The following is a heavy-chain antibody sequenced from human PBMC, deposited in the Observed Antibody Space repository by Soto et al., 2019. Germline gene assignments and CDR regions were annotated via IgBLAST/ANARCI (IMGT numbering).Heavy chain of an antibody. D-gene: IGHD2-8*02. CDR2: IYPDDSDT. Sequence: GESLKISCQASVYSFSNFWIAWVRQMPGEGLELLGIIYPDDSDTRYSPSFLGQVTISADKSIKTTYLQWSSLKASDTAIYFCASSVLVTSTMNYFDLWGQGTPVTVSS. CDR1: VYSFSNFW. CDR3: ASSVLVTSTMNYFDL. V-gene: IGHV5-51*01. J-gene: IGHJ4*02.